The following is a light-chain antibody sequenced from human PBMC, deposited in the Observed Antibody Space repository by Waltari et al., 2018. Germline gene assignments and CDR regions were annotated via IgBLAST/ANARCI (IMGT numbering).Light chain of an antibody. CDR1: QSLTVNY. Sequence: EIVLTQSPDILSLSPGDTATLSCRASQSLTVNYLAWYQQKPGQAPRLLIYAASSRATGVPDRFSGSGSGAHFTLVISRLEPEDFAVYYCQQFESAPRTFGQGTKVEIK. J-gene: IGKJ1*01. CDR3: QQFESAPRT. V-gene: IGKV3-20*01. CDR2: AAS.